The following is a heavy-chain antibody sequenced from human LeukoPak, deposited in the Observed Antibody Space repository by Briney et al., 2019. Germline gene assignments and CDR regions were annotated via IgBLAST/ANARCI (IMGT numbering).Heavy chain of an antibody. CDR2: IIPIFGTA. Sequence: GASVKVSCKASGGTFSSYAISWVRQAPGQGLEWMGGIIPIFGTANHAQKFQGRVTITTDESTSTAYMELSSLRSEDTAVYYCARTARDGIDYWGQGTLVTVSS. V-gene: IGHV1-69*05. D-gene: IGHD1-26*01. CDR3: ARTARDGIDY. CDR1: GGTFSSYA. J-gene: IGHJ4*02.